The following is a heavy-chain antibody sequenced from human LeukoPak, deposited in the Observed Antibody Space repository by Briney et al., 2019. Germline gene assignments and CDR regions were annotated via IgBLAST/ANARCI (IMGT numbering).Heavy chain of an antibody. J-gene: IGHJ4*02. Sequence: GGSLRLSCAASGFTFSSYGMHWVRQAPGKGLEWVSSISSSSSSHIYYADSVKGRFTISRDNAKNSLYLQMNSLRAEDTAVYYCARAGYSSSWTLDYWGQGTLVTVSS. V-gene: IGHV3-21*01. D-gene: IGHD6-13*01. CDR2: ISSSSSSHI. CDR3: ARAGYSSSWTLDY. CDR1: GFTFSSYG.